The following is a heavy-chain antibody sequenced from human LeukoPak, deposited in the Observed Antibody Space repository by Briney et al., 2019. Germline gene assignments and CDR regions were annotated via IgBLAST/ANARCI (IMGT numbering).Heavy chain of an antibody. CDR1: GFTFSSYS. V-gene: IGHV3-48*01. Sequence: GGSLRLSCAASGFTFSSYSMNWVRQAPGKGLEWVSYISSSSTIYYADSVTGRFTISRDNAKNSLYLQMNSLRAEDTAVYYCARAPGYDFWSGYYVPGGYYFDYWGQGTLVTVSS. CDR2: ISSSSTI. J-gene: IGHJ4*02. D-gene: IGHD3-3*01. CDR3: ARAPGYDFWSGYYVPGGYYFDY.